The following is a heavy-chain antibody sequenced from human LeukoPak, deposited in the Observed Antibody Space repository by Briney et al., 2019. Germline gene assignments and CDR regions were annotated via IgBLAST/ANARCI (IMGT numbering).Heavy chain of an antibody. Sequence: ASVKVSCKASAGTFSSYAIIWVRQAPGQGLEWMGGIFTNFGTANYAQKFQGRVTITTDESSSTAYMELSRLRSEDTAVYYGASPICSGGSCYAPDYYYYMDVWGKGTTVTVSS. J-gene: IGHJ6*03. CDR3: ASPICSGGSCYAPDYYYYMDV. CDR2: IFTNFGTA. V-gene: IGHV1-69*05. D-gene: IGHD2-15*01. CDR1: AGTFSSYA.